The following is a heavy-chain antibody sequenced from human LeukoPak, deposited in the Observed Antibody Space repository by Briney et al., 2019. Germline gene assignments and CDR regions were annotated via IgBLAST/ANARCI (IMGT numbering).Heavy chain of an antibody. CDR2: IYYSGST. Sequence: PSETLSLTCTVSGGSISSYYWSWVRQPPGKGLEWIGSIYYSGSTYYNPSLKSRVTISVDTSKNQFSLKLSSVTAADTAVYYCARLSYDFWSGYYTGLLYFDYWGQGTLVTVSS. CDR3: ARLSYDFWSGYYTGLLYFDY. J-gene: IGHJ4*02. V-gene: IGHV4-59*05. D-gene: IGHD3-3*01. CDR1: GGSISSYY.